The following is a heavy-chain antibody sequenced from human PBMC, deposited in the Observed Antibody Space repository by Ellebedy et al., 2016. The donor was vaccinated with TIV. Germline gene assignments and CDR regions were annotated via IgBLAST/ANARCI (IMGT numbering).Heavy chain of an antibody. Sequence: SETLSLXXMVSGDSISSSSDYWVWIRQPPGKGPEWIGTISNRDRTDYNPSLKSRVFILVDASKNQFFLKLTSVTAADTAVYYCATFNQYYTYLGVWGKGTTVTVSS. V-gene: IGHV4-39*01. CDR1: GDSISSSSDY. CDR3: ATFNQYYTYLGV. D-gene: IGHD1-14*01. CDR2: ISNRDRT. J-gene: IGHJ6*03.